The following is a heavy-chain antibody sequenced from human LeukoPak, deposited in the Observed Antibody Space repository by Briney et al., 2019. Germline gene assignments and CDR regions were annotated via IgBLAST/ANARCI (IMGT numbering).Heavy chain of an antibody. CDR1: GVSSNDYY. CDR2: INHSGYT. J-gene: IGHJ4*02. Sequence: TSETLSLTCAVSGVSSNDYYWSWVRQTPGKGLEWIGEINHSGYTNDSPSLKSRVTLSIDTSRKQFSLNVRSVTVADTGIYYCTRMTTGHDYWGQGTLVTVSS. CDR3: TRMTTGHDY. D-gene: IGHD4-17*01. V-gene: IGHV4-34*01.